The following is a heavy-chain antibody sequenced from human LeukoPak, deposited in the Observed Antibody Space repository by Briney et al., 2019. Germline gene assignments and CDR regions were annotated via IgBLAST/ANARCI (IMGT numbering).Heavy chain of an antibody. J-gene: IGHJ6*02. D-gene: IGHD1-7*01. CDR3: ARGAAGTTPDYYYFGLDV. V-gene: IGHV5-51*01. Sequence: GESLKISCKGSGYRFTDYWIGWVRQMPGKGLEWMWIIYPGDSDTRYSPSFQGQVIISADKSINTAHLQWSSLKASDTAMYYCARGAAGTTPDYYYFGLDVWGQGTTVTVSS. CDR2: IYPGDSDT. CDR1: GYRFTDYW.